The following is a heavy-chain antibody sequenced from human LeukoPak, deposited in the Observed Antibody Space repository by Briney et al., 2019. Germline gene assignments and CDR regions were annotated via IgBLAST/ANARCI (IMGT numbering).Heavy chain of an antibody. J-gene: IGHJ4*02. Sequence: GASVKVSCKASGYTFTGYYMHWVRQAPGQGLEWMGWINPNSGGTNYAQKFQGRVTMTRDTSISTAYMELSRLRSDDTAVYYCARAPPIVVVPAGDFDYWGQGTLVTVSS. CDR2: INPNSGGT. V-gene: IGHV1-2*02. CDR1: GYTFTGYY. D-gene: IGHD2-2*01. CDR3: ARAPPIVVVPAGDFDY.